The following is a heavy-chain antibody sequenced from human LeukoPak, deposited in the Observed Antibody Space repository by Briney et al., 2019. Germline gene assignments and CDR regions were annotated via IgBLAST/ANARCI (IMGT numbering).Heavy chain of an antibody. J-gene: IGHJ4*02. CDR1: GGSISSSSYY. CDR3: ARPSSIAALHYFDY. Sequence: PETLSLTCTVSGGSISSSSYYWGWIRQPPGKGLEWIGSIYYSGSTYYNPSLKSRVTISVDTSKNQFSLKLSSVTAADTAVYYCARPSSIAALHYFDYWGQGTLVTVSS. D-gene: IGHD6-6*01. CDR2: IYYSGST. V-gene: IGHV4-39*01.